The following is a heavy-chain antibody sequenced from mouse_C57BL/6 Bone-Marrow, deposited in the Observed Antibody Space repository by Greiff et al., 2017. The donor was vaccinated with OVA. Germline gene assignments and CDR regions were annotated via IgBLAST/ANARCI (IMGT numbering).Heavy chain of an antibody. V-gene: IGHV7-3*01. J-gene: IGHJ1*03. CDR1: GFTFTDYY. Sequence: EVHLVESGGGLVQPGGSLSLSCAASGFTFTDYYMSWVRQPPGKALEWLGFLRNKANGYTTEYSASVKGRFTISRDNSQSILYLQMNALGAEDSATYYCARYKGYFDVWGTGTTVTVSS. CDR2: LRNKANGYTT. CDR3: ARYKGYFDV.